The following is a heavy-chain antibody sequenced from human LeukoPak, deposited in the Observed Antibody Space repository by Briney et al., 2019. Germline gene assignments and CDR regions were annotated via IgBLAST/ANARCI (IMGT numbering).Heavy chain of an antibody. CDR2: IYHSGST. Sequence: SETLSLTCAVSGGSISSGGYSWSWIRQPPGKGLEWIGYIYHSGSTCYNPSLKSRVTISVDRSKNQFSLKLSSVTAADTAVYYCARGSNYYDSSGYLTGAFDIWGQGTMVTVSS. J-gene: IGHJ3*02. CDR3: ARGSNYYDSSGYLTGAFDI. CDR1: GGSISSGGYS. D-gene: IGHD3-22*01. V-gene: IGHV4-30-2*01.